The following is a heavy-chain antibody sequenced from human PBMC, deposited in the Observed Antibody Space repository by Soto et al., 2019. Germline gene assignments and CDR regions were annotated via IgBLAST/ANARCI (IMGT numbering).Heavy chain of an antibody. CDR1: GVTIKTCY. CDR3: ARGQRFYAWLDH. CDR2: IFCSGST. J-gene: IGHJ5*02. V-gene: IGHV4-59*12. D-gene: IGHD3-3*01. Sequence: PSGSMSVTCPVSGVTIKTCYWSWIRHPPGTGLEWIVYIFCSGSTKYNPSLKSRVTISLDTSMNHFSLRLSSVTAADTAVYYRARGQRFYAWLDHWGKGTLLTAPQ.